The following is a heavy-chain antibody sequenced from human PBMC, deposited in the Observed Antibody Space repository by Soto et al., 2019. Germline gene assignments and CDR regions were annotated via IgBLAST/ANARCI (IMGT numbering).Heavy chain of an antibody. CDR3: AKSTFHDSSGYYSRADYGMDV. Sequence: PGGSLRLSCAASGFTFSSYAMSWVRQAPGKGLEWVSAISGSGGSTYYADSVKGRFTISRDNSKNMLYLQMNSLRAEDTAEYYCAKSTFHDSSGYYSRADYGMDVWGQGTTVTVSS. D-gene: IGHD3-22*01. J-gene: IGHJ6*02. V-gene: IGHV3-23*01. CDR1: GFTFSSYA. CDR2: ISGSGGST.